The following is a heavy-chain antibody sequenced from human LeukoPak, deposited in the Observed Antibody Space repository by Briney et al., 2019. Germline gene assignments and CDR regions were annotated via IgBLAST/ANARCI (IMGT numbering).Heavy chain of an antibody. J-gene: IGHJ6*03. CDR2: IYHSGST. CDR1: GGSISSGGYY. Sequence: KPSETLSLTCTVSGGSISSGGYYWSWIRQPPGKGLEWIGYIYHSGSTNYNPSLKSRVTISVDRSKNQFSLKLSSVTAADTAVYYCAREDHGGYYYYMDVWGKGTTVTVSS. CDR3: AREDHGGYYYYMDV. V-gene: IGHV4-30-2*01.